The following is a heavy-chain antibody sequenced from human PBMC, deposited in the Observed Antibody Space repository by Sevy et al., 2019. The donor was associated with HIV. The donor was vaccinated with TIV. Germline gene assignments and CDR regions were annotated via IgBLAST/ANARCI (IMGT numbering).Heavy chain of an antibody. D-gene: IGHD6-13*01. CDR1: GYSISSGYY. J-gene: IGHJ4*02. V-gene: IGHV4-38-2*02. CDR3: VSLGAAVVYYFDY. Sequence: SETLSLTCTVSGYSISSGYYWGWIRQSPGKGLEWIGSFYLGGSTYYNPSLKSRVTISTDSSKNQFSLKLNSVTAADTAVYVCVSLGAAVVYYFDYWGQGTLVTVSS. CDR2: FYLGGST.